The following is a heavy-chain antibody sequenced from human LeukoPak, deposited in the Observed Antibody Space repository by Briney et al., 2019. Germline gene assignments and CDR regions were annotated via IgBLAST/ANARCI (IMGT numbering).Heavy chain of an antibody. CDR3: ARHDFWSGSTSHAFDI. Sequence: ASVKVSCKASGYTFTGYYMHWVRQAPGQGLEWMGWINPNSGGTNYARKFQGRVTMTRDTSISTAYMELSRLRSDDTAVYYCARHDFWSGSTSHAFDIWGQGTMVTVSS. D-gene: IGHD3-3*01. CDR1: GYTFTGYY. V-gene: IGHV1-2*02. CDR2: INPNSGGT. J-gene: IGHJ3*02.